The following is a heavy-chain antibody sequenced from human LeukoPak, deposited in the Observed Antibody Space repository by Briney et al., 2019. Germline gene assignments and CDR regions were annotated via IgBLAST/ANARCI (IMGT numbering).Heavy chain of an antibody. Sequence: GGSLRLSCAASGSTFGSYWMSWVRQAPGKGLEWVANIKQDGNEKYYVDSVKGRFTISRDNAKNSLYLQMNSLRAEDTAVYYCAREPSCLDYWGQGTLVTVSS. CDR2: IKQDGNEK. D-gene: IGHD2-2*01. CDR1: GSTFGSYW. J-gene: IGHJ4*02. CDR3: AREPSCLDY. V-gene: IGHV3-7*01.